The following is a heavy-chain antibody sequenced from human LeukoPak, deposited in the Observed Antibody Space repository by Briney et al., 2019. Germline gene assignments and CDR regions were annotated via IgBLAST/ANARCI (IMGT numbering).Heavy chain of an antibody. V-gene: IGHV3-21*01. Sequence: GGSLRLSCAASGFTFSRHSINWVRQAPGKGLEWVSSISSSISYIYYADSVKGRFTISRDNAKNSLYLQMNSLRDEDTAAYYCARDGHSSGWFPRPQYNWFDPWGQGTLVTVSS. D-gene: IGHD6-19*01. CDR2: ISSSISYI. CDR1: GFTFSRHS. J-gene: IGHJ5*02. CDR3: ARDGHSSGWFPRPQYNWFDP.